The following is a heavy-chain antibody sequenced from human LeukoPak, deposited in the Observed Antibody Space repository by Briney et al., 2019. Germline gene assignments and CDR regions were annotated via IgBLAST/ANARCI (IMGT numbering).Heavy chain of an antibody. Sequence: SETLSLTCNVSGGSISIHYWSWIRQPPGKGLEWIGEINHSGSTNYNPSLKSRVTISVDTSKNQFSLKLSSVTAADTAVYYCARGASERGITMIVVANFDYWGQGTLVTVSS. J-gene: IGHJ4*02. CDR3: ARGASERGITMIVVANFDY. CDR1: GGSISIHY. V-gene: IGHV4-34*01. CDR2: INHSGST. D-gene: IGHD3-22*01.